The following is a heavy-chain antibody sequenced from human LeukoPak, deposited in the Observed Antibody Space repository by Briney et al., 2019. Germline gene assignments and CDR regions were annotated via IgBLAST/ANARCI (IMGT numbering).Heavy chain of an antibody. V-gene: IGHV3-66*01. CDR1: GFTVSSNY. CDR2: IYCGSST. CDR3: ARGSRSGSYFDY. J-gene: IGHJ4*02. D-gene: IGHD1-26*01. Sequence: GGSLRLSCAASGFTVSSNYMSWVRQAPGKGLEWVSVIYCGSSTYYADSVKGIFTISRDNSKNTLSLQVNSLRVEDSTVYYCARGSRSGSYFDYWGQGTLVTVSS.